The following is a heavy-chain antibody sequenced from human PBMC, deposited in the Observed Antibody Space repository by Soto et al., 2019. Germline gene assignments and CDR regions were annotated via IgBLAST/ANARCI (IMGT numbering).Heavy chain of an antibody. D-gene: IGHD3-10*01. CDR2: IFYSGST. Sequence: QVQLQESGPGLVKPSETLSLTCTVSGGSISSYYWSWIRRPPGEGLEWIGYIFYSGSTNYNPSLTGRVTISVDTPKDQFSLKLSSVTAADTAVYYCARAGPEMDYWGQGTLVTVSS. CDR3: ARAGPEMDY. CDR1: GGSISSYY. V-gene: IGHV4-59*01. J-gene: IGHJ4*02.